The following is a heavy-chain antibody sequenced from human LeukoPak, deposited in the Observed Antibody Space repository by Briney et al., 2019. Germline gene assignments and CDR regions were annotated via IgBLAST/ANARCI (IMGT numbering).Heavy chain of an antibody. CDR3: AKGSTIRFSRWFDP. D-gene: IGHD3-3*01. CDR1: GFTFSSYA. CDR2: ISGSGGST. V-gene: IGHV3-23*01. Sequence: PGGSLRLSCAASGFTFSSYAMSWVRQAPGKGLEWVSAISGSGGSTYYADSEKGRFTISRDNSKNTLYLQMNSLRAEDTAVYYCAKGSTIRFSRWFDPWGQGTLVTVSS. J-gene: IGHJ5*02.